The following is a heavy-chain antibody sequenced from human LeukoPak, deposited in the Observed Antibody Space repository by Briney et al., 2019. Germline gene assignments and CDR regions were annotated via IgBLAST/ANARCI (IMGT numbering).Heavy chain of an antibody. CDR1: GFTFSSYG. J-gene: IGHJ4*02. CDR3: AKGPFFYYDASGYNYYDL. Sequence: GGSLRLSCAASGFTFSSYGVHWVRQAPGKGLEWVAFIRYDGSNKYYADSVKGRFTISRDNSKNTLYLQMNSLRADDTAVYYCAKGPFFYYDASGYNYYDLWGQGTLVTVSS. CDR2: IRYDGSNK. V-gene: IGHV3-30*02. D-gene: IGHD3-22*01.